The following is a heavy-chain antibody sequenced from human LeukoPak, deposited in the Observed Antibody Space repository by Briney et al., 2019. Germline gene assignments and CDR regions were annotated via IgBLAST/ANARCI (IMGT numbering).Heavy chain of an antibody. CDR1: GLTFDHYV. J-gene: IGHJ3*02. D-gene: IGHD1-1*01. Sequence: GGSLRLSCAASGLTFDHYVMHWVRQAPGKGLEWVSLISGDGGSTSYADSAKGRVTISRDNSKNYLYLQMNILTTEDTALYFCAKGTTMYAFDIWGQGTMVTVSS. CDR2: ISGDGGST. CDR3: AKGTTMYAFDI. V-gene: IGHV3-43*02.